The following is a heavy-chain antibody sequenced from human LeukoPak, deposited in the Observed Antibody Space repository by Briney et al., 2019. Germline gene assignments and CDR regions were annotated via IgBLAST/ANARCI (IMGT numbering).Heavy chain of an antibody. V-gene: IGHV3-23*01. J-gene: IGHJ3*02. Sequence: GGSLRLSCAACGFTFSSYAMRWVRQAPGKGLEWVSAISGSGGSTYYADSVKGRFTISRDNSKNTLYLQMNSLRAEDTAVYYCAKPRTAMVTPDAFDNWGQGTMVTVSS. CDR2: ISGSGGST. D-gene: IGHD5-18*01. CDR3: AKPRTAMVTPDAFDN. CDR1: GFTFSSYA.